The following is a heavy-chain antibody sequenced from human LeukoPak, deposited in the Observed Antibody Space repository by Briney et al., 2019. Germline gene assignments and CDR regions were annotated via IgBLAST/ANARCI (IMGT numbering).Heavy chain of an antibody. CDR1: GFTFSSYG. CDR2: ISGSGGST. CDR3: AKMGRTKLGYCSSTSCYCDY. Sequence: GGSLRLSCVVSGFTFSSYGMSWVRQAPGKGLEWVSAISGSGGSTYYADSVKGRFTISRDNSKNTLYLQMNSLRAEDTAVYYCAKMGRTKLGYCSSTSCYCDYWGQGTLVTVSS. J-gene: IGHJ4*02. D-gene: IGHD2-2*01. V-gene: IGHV3-23*01.